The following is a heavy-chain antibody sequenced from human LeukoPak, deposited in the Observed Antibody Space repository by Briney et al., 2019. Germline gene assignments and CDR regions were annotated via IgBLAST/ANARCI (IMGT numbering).Heavy chain of an antibody. Sequence: GGSLRLSCAASGFTFSSYAMSWVRQAPGKGLEWVSAISGSGGSTYYADSVKGRFTISRDNSKNTLYLQMNSLRAEDTAVYYCAKEDRIYDSSGYCYVFGAFDIWGQGTMVTVSS. D-gene: IGHD3-22*01. CDR3: AKEDRIYDSSGYCYVFGAFDI. J-gene: IGHJ3*02. CDR2: ISGSGGST. V-gene: IGHV3-23*01. CDR1: GFTFSSYA.